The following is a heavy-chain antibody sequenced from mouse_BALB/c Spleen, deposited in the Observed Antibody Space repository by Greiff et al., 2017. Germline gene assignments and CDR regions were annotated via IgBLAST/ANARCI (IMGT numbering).Heavy chain of an antibody. D-gene: IGHD2-4*01. Sequence: EVKLVESGGGLVKPGGSLKLSCAASGFTFSSYAMSWVRQTPEKRLEWVASISSGGSTYYPDSVKGRFTISRDNARNILYLQMSSLRSEDTAMYYCARERDYYDYMFAYWGQGTLVTVSA. J-gene: IGHJ3*01. CDR1: GFTFSSYA. CDR2: ISSGGST. V-gene: IGHV5-6-5*01. CDR3: ARERDYYDYMFAY.